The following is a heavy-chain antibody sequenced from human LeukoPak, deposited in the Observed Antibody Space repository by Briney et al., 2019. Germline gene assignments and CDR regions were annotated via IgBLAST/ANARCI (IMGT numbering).Heavy chain of an antibody. Sequence: GGSLRLSCAASGFTFSRYSMKWVRQAPGKGLEWVSYISSSSSTIYYADSVKGRLTISRDNAKNSLYLQMNSLRGEDTAIYYCARNQAGFGELGYYYGMDVWGQGTTVTVSS. CDR1: GFTFSRYS. CDR2: ISSSSSTI. J-gene: IGHJ6*02. CDR3: ARNQAGFGELGYYYGMDV. D-gene: IGHD3-10*01. V-gene: IGHV3-48*04.